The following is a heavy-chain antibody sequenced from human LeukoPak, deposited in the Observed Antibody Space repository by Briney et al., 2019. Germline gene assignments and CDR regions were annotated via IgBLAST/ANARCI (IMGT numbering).Heavy chain of an antibody. J-gene: IGHJ5*02. CDR3: ARDQWPGYNWFDP. CDR2: INPGGGST. D-gene: IGHD6-19*01. Sequence: GGSLRLSCAASGFTFSSYAMHWVRQAPGQGLEWMGIINPGGGSTSYAQKFQGRVTMTRDTSTSTVYMELSSLRSEDTAVYYCARDQWPGYNWFDPWGQGTLVTVSS. CDR1: GFTFSSYA. V-gene: IGHV1-46*01.